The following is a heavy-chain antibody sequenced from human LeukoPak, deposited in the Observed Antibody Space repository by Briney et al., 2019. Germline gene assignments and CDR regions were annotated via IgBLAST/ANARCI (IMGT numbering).Heavy chain of an antibody. V-gene: IGHV3-7*01. CDR2: IQEDGKKE. J-gene: IGHJ4*02. CDR1: GFTFTKFW. CDR3: AKDIVGGGDDY. Sequence: GESLRLSCEASGFTFTKFWMSWVRQAPGKGLEWMANIQEDGKKENYVDSVRGRFTISRDNAKNSIYLQMNSLRVEDTAVYYCAKDIVGGGDDYWGQGTLVIVSS. D-gene: IGHD2-21*02.